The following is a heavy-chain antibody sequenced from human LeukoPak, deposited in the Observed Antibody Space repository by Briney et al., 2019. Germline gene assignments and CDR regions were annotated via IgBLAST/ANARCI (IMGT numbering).Heavy chain of an antibody. CDR1: GFNLRSFA. CDR2: TSGDGGTT. J-gene: IGHJ3*01. V-gene: IGHV3-64*01. CDR3: ARGDTRLGGAFDV. D-gene: IGHD3-16*01. Sequence: TGGSLRLSCAASGFNLRSFAIHWVRQAPGKGLEYVSATSGDGGTTFCASSLPGRCTISRDNSNQMVYLQLGGLKIEDMGLYYCARGDTRLGGAFDVWGQGTMVTVS.